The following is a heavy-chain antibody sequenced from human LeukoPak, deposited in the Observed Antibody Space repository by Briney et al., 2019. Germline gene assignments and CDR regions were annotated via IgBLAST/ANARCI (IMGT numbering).Heavy chain of an antibody. Sequence: PGGSLRLSCAATGFTFSIHAMAWVRQGPGKGLEWVSAISGSGGSTYYADSVKGRFTISRDNSKNTLYLQMNSLRAEDTAVYYCAKWWELPPYYFDYWGQGTLVTVSS. CDR2: ISGSGGST. CDR3: AKWWELPPYYFDY. J-gene: IGHJ4*02. D-gene: IGHD1-26*01. V-gene: IGHV3-23*01. CDR1: GFTFSIHA.